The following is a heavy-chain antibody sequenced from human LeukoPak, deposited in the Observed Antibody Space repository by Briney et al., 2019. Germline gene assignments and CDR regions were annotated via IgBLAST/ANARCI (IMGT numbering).Heavy chain of an antibody. CDR2: IRYDGSNK. V-gene: IGHV3-30*02. CDR1: GFTFSSYG. Sequence: PGGSLRLSCAASGFTFSSYGMHWVRQAPGKGLEWVAFIRYDGSNKYYADSVKGRFTISRDNSKNTLYLQMNSLRSDDTAVYYCAREGYSSSWPTDYWGQGTLVTVSS. CDR3: AREGYSSSWPTDY. J-gene: IGHJ4*02. D-gene: IGHD6-13*01.